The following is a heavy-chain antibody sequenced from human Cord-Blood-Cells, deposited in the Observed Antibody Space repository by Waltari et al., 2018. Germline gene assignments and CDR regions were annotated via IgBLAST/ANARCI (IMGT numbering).Heavy chain of an antibody. CDR1: GFTFSSSW. V-gene: IGHV3-7*01. Sequence: EVQLVESGGGLVQPGGPLRLSCAASGFTFSSSWMSWVRQAPGKGLEWVANIKQDGSEKYYVDSVKGRFTISRDNAKNSLYLQMNSLRAEDTAVYYCARDRTGDLDYWGQGTLVTVSS. CDR2: IKQDGSEK. D-gene: IGHD7-27*01. CDR3: ARDRTGDLDY. J-gene: IGHJ4*02.